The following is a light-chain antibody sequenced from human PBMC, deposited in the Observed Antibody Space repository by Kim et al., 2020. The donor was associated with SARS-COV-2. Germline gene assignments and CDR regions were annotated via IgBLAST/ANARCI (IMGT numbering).Light chain of an antibody. J-gene: IGLJ2*01. V-gene: IGLV2-23*02. CDR1: SSDVGSYNL. CDR3: CSCAGSSTFVV. Sequence: QSALTQPASVSGSPGQSITISCTGTSSDVGSYNLVSWYQQHPGKAPKLMIYEVSKRPSGFSNRFSGSKSGNTASLTISGLQAEDEADYYCCSCAGSSTFVVFGGGTQLTVL. CDR2: EVS.